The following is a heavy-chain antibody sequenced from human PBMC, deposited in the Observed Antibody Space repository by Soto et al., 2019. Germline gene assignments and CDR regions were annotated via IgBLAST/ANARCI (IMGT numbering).Heavy chain of an antibody. V-gene: IGHV1-18*01. J-gene: IGHJ4*02. CDR2: ISASNGDT. Sequence: ASVKVSCKASGYTFTSYGITWVRQAPGQGLEWVGWISASNGDTNYAQKLQDRVTMTTDTSTTTAYMELRSLRSDDTAVYYCARRTRAGGQQLDDYWGQGTLVTVSS. D-gene: IGHD6-13*01. CDR1: GYTFTSYG. CDR3: ARRTRAGGQQLDDY.